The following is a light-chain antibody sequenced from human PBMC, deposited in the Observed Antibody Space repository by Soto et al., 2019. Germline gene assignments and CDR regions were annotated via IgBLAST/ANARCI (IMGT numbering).Light chain of an antibody. Sequence: EILLTQSPGTLSVSPGERATLSCRASQSVSSYLAWYQQKPGQSTRLLIYDASNRANGIPARFSGSGSGTDFTLTLSSLEPEDFAVYYCQQRSNWRWLTFGGGTKVDIK. CDR3: QQRSNWRWLT. J-gene: IGKJ4*01. CDR1: QSVSSY. V-gene: IGKV3-11*01. CDR2: DAS.